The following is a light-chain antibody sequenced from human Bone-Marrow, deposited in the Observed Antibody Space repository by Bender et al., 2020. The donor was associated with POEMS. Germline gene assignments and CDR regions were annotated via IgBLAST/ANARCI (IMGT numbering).Light chain of an antibody. J-gene: IGLJ2*01. CDR2: TNY. Sequence: QSVLTQPPSASGTPGQRVTISCSGSNSNIGTNSVYWYQQLPGTAPKLLIYTNYQRPSGVPDRFSGSKSGTSASLAISGLQFEDEADYYCAAWDDSLNGRVVFGGGTKLTVL. V-gene: IGLV1-44*01. CDR3: AAWDDSLNGRVV. CDR1: NSNIGTNS.